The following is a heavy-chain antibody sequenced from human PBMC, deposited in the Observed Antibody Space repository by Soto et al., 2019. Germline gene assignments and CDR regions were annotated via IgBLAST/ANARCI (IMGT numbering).Heavy chain of an antibody. CDR1: GVSISSGNW. CDR3: ARLVYDSRLNYLYFDH. D-gene: IGHD3-22*01. Sequence: SETLSLTCAVSGVSISSGNWWSWVRQPPGQGLEWIAEVYNAGSANYNPSLESRATISVDRSKNQFSLRLSSVTAADTGKYYCARLVYDSRLNYLYFDHWGQGTLVTVSS. V-gene: IGHV4-4*02. J-gene: IGHJ4*02. CDR2: VYNAGSA.